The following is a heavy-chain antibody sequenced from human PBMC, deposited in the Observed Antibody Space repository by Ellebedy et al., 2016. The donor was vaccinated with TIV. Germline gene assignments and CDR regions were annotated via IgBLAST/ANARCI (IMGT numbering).Heavy chain of an antibody. CDR1: GYTFTSYA. D-gene: IGHD5-12*01. J-gene: IGHJ4*02. CDR3: ARAERGYSGYDYGANGLVDY. CDR2: INAGNGNT. V-gene: IGHV1-3*01. Sequence: AASVKVSCKASGYTFTSYAIHWVRQAPGQRLEWMGWINAGNGNTKYSQNFQGRVTITRDTSASTAYMELSSLRSEDTAVYYCARAERGYSGYDYGANGLVDYWGQGTLVTVSS.